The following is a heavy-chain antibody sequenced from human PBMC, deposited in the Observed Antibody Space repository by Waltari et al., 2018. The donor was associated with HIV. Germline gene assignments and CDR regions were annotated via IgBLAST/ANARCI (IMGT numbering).Heavy chain of an antibody. Sequence: EVQLVESGGGLVQPGRSLRLSCTASGFTFGDYAMSWFRQAPGKGLEWVGFIRSKAYGGTTEYAASVKGRFTISRDDSKSIAYLQMNSLKTEDTAVYYCARVVHYYYGMDVWGQGTTVTVSS. J-gene: IGHJ6*02. CDR3: ARVVHYYYGMDV. V-gene: IGHV3-49*03. CDR2: IRSKAYGGTT. CDR1: GFTFGDYA. D-gene: IGHD2-15*01.